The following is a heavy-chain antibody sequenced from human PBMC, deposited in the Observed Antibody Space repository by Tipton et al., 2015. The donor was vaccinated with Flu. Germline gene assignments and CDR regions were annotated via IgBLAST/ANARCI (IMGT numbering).Heavy chain of an antibody. V-gene: IGHV4-61*02. J-gene: IGHJ6*02. D-gene: IGHD6-19*01. CDR1: GGSISSVSDY. CDR2: IHTSGTT. CDR3: ARAESSLWAGHYYGLDV. Sequence: LRLSCSVSGGSISSVSDYWNWIRQPAGKALEWIGRIHTSGTTYYKPSLKSRVTISLDTSKNHFSLRLTSVTAADTALYFCARAESSLWAGHYYGLDVWGQGTTVTVSS.